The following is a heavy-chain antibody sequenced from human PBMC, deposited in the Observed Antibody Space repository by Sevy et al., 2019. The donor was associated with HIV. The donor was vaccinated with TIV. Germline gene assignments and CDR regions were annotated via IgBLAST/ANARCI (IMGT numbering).Heavy chain of an antibody. J-gene: IGHJ4*02. V-gene: IGHV1-18*01. D-gene: IGHD2-15*01. Sequence: ASVKVSCKTSGYTFTSYIISWVRQAPGQGLEWMGWISPLNGDTKYVQKFQGRVTMSIDTSTSTAYMDVRSLRSDDTAVYYCARGYCTGGSCSPGGFWGQGTLVTVSS. CDR1: GYTFTSYI. CDR3: ARGYCTGGSCSPGGF. CDR2: ISPLNGDT.